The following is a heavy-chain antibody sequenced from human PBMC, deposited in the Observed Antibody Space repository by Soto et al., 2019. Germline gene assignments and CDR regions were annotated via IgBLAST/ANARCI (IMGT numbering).Heavy chain of an antibody. CDR3: AKDGSAKSFDI. J-gene: IGHJ3*02. Sequence: QVQLVQSGAEVKKPGSSVKVSCKASGGTFSSYTISWVRQAPGQGLEWMGRIIPILGIANYAQKFQGRVRIPADKATSTAYMELSSMRSEDTAVYYCAKDGSAKSFDIWGQGTMVTVSS. D-gene: IGHD6-25*01. CDR2: IIPILGIA. CDR1: GGTFSSYT. V-gene: IGHV1-69*08.